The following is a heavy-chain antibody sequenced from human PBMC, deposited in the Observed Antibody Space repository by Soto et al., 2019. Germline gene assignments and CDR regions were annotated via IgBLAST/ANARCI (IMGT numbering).Heavy chain of an antibody. CDR2: IYYSGST. Sequence: QLQLQESGPGLVKPSETLSLTCTVSGGSISSSSYYWGWIRQPPRKGLEWIGSIYYSGSTYYNPSLKSRVTISVDTSKNQCSLKRSSVTAAGTAVYYCARRSDYDILTGYYVDYWGQGTLVTVSS. CDR3: ARRSDYDILTGYYVDY. D-gene: IGHD3-9*01. J-gene: IGHJ4*02. V-gene: IGHV4-39*01. CDR1: GGSISSSSYY.